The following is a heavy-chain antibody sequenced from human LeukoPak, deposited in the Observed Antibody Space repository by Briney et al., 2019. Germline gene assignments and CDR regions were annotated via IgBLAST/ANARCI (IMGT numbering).Heavy chain of an antibody. CDR2: ISGSGGST. CDR3: AKTGRGTTTLHYFDY. J-gene: IGHJ4*02. CDR1: GFTFSSYA. V-gene: IGHV3-23*01. Sequence: GSLRLSCVASGFTFSSYAMSWVRQAPGKRLEWVSVISGSGGSTYHADSVKGRFTISRDNSKNTLFLQMNSLRAEDTAVYYCAKTGRGTTTLHYFDYWGQGTLVTVSS. D-gene: IGHD1-26*01.